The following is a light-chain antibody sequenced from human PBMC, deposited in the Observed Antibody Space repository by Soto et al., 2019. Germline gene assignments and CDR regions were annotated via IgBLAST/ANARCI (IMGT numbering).Light chain of an antibody. Sequence: DIVMTQSPDSLAVSLGERATINCKSSQSVLYSNSNYVAWYQQKPGQPPKLLIYWASTRESGVPDRFSGSGSVTDFTLTISSLQAEDVAVYYCQQYYSTPFSFGPGTKVDIK. CDR3: QQYYSTPFS. V-gene: IGKV4-1*01. CDR2: WAS. CDR1: QSVLYSNSNY. J-gene: IGKJ3*01.